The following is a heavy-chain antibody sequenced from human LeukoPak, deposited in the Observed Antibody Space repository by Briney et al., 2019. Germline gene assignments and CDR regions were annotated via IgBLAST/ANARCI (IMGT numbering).Heavy chain of an antibody. CDR2: IYTSGST. Sequence: PSETLSLTCTVSGGSISSYYWSWIRQPAGKGLGWIGRIYTSGSTNYNPSLKSRVTMSVDTSKNQFSLKLGSVTAADTAVYYCAREGGGKYYYDSSRNWFDPWGQGTLVTVSS. CDR1: GGSISSYY. J-gene: IGHJ5*02. CDR3: AREGGGKYYYDSSRNWFDP. D-gene: IGHD3-22*01. V-gene: IGHV4-4*07.